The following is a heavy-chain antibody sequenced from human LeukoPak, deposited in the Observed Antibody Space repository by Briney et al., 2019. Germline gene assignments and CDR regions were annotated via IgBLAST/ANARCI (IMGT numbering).Heavy chain of an antibody. Sequence: PGRSLRLSCTASGFIFSDYGMHWVRQAPGKGLEWVAVIWYDGNRKYYSDSVKGRFTVSRDNSKSTLFLQMNNLRAEDTAVYYCVRVKKSTAGIFDYWGQGTLVTVSS. CDR1: GFIFSDYG. CDR3: VRVKKSTAGIFDY. J-gene: IGHJ4*02. V-gene: IGHV3-33*01. CDR2: IWYDGNRK. D-gene: IGHD6-13*01.